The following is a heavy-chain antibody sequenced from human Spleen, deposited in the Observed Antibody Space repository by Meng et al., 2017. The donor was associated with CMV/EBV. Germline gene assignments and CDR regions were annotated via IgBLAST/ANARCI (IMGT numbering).Heavy chain of an antibody. CDR2: IHYTGSA. V-gene: IGHV4-31*01. Sequence: TLSLTCSVSGDSINNGDYSWNWIRQHPRRGLEWLGYIHYTGSAYYNPSVRTPVIMSVDPSKNQFSLRLTSVTAADTAVYYCAGADYYDSSGPEYWGQGILVTVSS. D-gene: IGHD3-22*01. CDR1: GDSINNGDYS. J-gene: IGHJ4*02. CDR3: AGADYYDSSGPEY.